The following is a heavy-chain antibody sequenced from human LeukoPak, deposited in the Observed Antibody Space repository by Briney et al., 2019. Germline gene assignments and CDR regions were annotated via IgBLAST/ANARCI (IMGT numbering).Heavy chain of an antibody. CDR3: ARGRSSGGSYYGSDY. Sequence: PSETLSLTCAVYGGSFSGYYWSWIRQPPGKGLEWIGEINHSGSTNYNPSLKSRATISVDTSKNQFSLKLSSVTAADTAVYYCARGRSSGGSYYGSDYWGQGTLVTVSS. D-gene: IGHD1-26*01. CDR2: INHSGST. J-gene: IGHJ4*02. V-gene: IGHV4-34*01. CDR1: GGSFSGYY.